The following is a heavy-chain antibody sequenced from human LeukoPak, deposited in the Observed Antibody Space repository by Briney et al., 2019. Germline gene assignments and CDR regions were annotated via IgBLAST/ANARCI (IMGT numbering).Heavy chain of an antibody. CDR2: IRSKANSYAT. CDR1: GFTFSGSS. D-gene: IGHD2-15*01. CDR3: TRWVESTHYYYCGMDV. Sequence: GGTLRLSCAASGFTFSGSSMRWVRQASGKGLEWVGRIRSKANSYATAYAASVKGRFTISRDDSKNTAYLQMNSLKTEDTAVYYGTRWVESTHYYYCGMDVWGQGTTVTVSS. V-gene: IGHV3-73*01. J-gene: IGHJ6*02.